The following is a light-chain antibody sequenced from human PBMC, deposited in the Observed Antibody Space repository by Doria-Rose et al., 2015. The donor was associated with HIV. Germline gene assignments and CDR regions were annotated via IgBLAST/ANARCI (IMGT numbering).Light chain of an antibody. V-gene: IGKV3-15*01. CDR3: QQYSQWPPYT. CDR2: RAS. Sequence: TQSPATLSVSPGERATLSCRASQGIGSDLAWYQQKPGQAPRLLIYRASIRATSIPPRFTGGGSGTEFTLTISSLQSEDFAVYFCQQYSQWPPYTFGQGTKLEVK. CDR1: QGIGSD. J-gene: IGKJ2*01.